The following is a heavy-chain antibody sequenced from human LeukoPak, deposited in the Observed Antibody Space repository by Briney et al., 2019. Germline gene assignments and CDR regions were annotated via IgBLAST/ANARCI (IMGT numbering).Heavy chain of an antibody. Sequence: ASVKVSCKASGYTFTGYYMHWVRQAPGQGLEWMGWINPNSGGTNYAQKVQGRVTLTTDTSTNTVYMELRSLRSDDTAVYYCATEGGWGPTDYGDNVYWGQGTLVTVSS. CDR2: INPNSGGT. J-gene: IGHJ4*02. CDR1: GYTFTGYY. D-gene: IGHD4-17*01. CDR3: ATEGGWGPTDYGDNVY. V-gene: IGHV1-2*02.